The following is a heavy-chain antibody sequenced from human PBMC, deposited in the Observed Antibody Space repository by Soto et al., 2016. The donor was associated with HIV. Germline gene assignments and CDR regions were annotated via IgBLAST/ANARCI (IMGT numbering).Heavy chain of an antibody. CDR1: GFIFRNSG. CDR3: AKYYDDTWGSYRHYFDS. D-gene: IGHD3-16*02. V-gene: IGHV3-23*01. J-gene: IGHJ4*02. Sequence: EVQLLESGGDLVQPGGSLRLSCAVSGFIFRNSGMTWVRQAPGKGLEWVSVISHGGVTTQYADSVKGRFTVSRDNSKNILYLQMNSLRVEDTALYYCAKYYDDTWGSYRHYFDSWGQGALVTVSS. CDR2: ISHGGVTT.